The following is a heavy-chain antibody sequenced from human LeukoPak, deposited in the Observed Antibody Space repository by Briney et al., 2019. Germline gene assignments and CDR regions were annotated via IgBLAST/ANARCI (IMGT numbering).Heavy chain of an antibody. CDR3: ARDLRKYYYDSSGYLP. D-gene: IGHD3-22*01. CDR1: GYTFTGYY. V-gene: IGHV1-2*06. Sequence: ASVKVSCTASGYTFTGYYMHWVRQAPGPGLEWMGRINPNSGGTNYAQKFQGRVTMTRDTSISTAYMELSRLRSDDTAVYYCARDLRKYYYDSSGYLPWGQGTLVTASS. CDR2: INPNSGGT. J-gene: IGHJ5*02.